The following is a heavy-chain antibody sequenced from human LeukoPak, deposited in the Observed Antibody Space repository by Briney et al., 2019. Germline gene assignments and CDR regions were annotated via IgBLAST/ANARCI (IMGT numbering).Heavy chain of an antibody. CDR1: AGSFSRDY. J-gene: IGHJ2*01. D-gene: IGHD3-22*01. V-gene: IGHV4-59*01. CDR2: IYYSGTT. Sequence: PSETLSLTCSVSAGSFSRDYWSWVRQPPGKGLEWIGYIYYSGTTNYNPSLKSLVTFSVDTSKSQFSLKLSSVTAADTAVYYCARGNNFDISGYYFYWYFDLWGRGTLVTVSS. CDR3: ARGNNFDISGYYFYWYFDL.